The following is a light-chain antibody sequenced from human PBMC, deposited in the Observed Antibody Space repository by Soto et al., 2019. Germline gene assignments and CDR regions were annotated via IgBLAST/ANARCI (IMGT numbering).Light chain of an antibody. J-gene: IGKJ1*01. CDR1: QSVRSY. CDR3: QQRGT. V-gene: IGKV3-11*01. CDR2: NAF. Sequence: EIVLTRSPATLSLSPGERATLSCRASQSVRSYLAWYQQKPGQAPRLLIYNAFHRATGIPARFSGSGSGTDFTLTISSLEPEDFAVYFCQQRGTFGQGTKV.